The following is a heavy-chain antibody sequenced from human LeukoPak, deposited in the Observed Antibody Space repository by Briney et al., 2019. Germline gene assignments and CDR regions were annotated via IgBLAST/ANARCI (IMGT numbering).Heavy chain of an antibody. CDR3: ARDWSAIGSGYYYGAVFDY. V-gene: IGHV7-4-1*02. Sequence: ASVKVPCKASGYTFTSYAMNWVRQAPGQGLEWMGWINTNTGNPTYAQGFTGRFVFSLDTSVSTAYLQISSLKAEDSAVYYCARDWSAIGSGYYYGAVFDYWGQGTLVTVSS. D-gene: IGHD3-22*01. CDR2: INTNTGNP. CDR1: GYTFTSYA. J-gene: IGHJ4*02.